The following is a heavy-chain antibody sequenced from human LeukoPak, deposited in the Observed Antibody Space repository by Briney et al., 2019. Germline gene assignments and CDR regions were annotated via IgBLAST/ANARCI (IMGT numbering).Heavy chain of an antibody. V-gene: IGHV4-34*01. CDR3: ARGGFLEWLSYFDY. D-gene: IGHD3-3*01. J-gene: IGHJ4*02. Sequence: SETLSLTCAVYGGSFSGYYWSWIRQPLGKGLEWIGEINHSGSTNYNPSLKSRVTISVDTSKNQFSLKLSSVTAADTAVYYCARGGFLEWLSYFDYWGQGTLVTVSS. CDR2: INHSGST. CDR1: GGSFSGYY.